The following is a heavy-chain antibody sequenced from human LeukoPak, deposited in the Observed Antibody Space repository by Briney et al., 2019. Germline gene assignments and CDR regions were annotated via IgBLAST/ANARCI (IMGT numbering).Heavy chain of an antibody. CDR2: VNPNNGAT. CDR3: ARVGGVAATPAWFDP. D-gene: IGHD2-15*01. V-gene: IGHV1-2*02. Sequence: ASVKVSCKTSGYTFTGYYLHWVRQAPGQGLEWMGWVNPNNGATNYAQKFQGRVTITADESTSTAYMELSSLRSEDTAVYYCARVGGVAATPAWFDPWGQGTLVTVSS. J-gene: IGHJ5*02. CDR1: GYTFTGYY.